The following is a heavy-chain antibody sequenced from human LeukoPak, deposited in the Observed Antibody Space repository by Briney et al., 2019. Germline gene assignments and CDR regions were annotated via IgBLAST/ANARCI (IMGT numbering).Heavy chain of an antibody. CDR3: ARNPPRTGDFIS. CDR2: INAGNGNT. Sequence: ASVKVSCKASGYTFTSYAMHWVRQAPGQRLEWMGWINAGNGNTKYSQKFQGRVTITRDTSASTAYMELSSLRSEDTAVYYCARNPPRTGDFISWGQGALVTVSS. J-gene: IGHJ4*02. D-gene: IGHD7-27*01. CDR1: GYTFTSYA. V-gene: IGHV1-3*01.